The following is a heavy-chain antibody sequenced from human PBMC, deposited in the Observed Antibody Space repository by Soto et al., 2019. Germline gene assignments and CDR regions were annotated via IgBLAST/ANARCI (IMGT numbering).Heavy chain of an antibody. D-gene: IGHD1-26*01. CDR3: ARNELSGSYLSWFEP. CDR2: IYPSGST. J-gene: IGHJ5*02. Sequence: QVQLQESGPGLVKPSGTLSLTCAVSGGSISSSNWWSWVRQPPGKELEWIGEIYPSGSTNYNPSLKSRVTISVDKSKDQFSLKLSSVTAADTAVYYCARNELSGSYLSWFEPWGQGTLVTVSS. V-gene: IGHV4-4*02. CDR1: GGSISSSNW.